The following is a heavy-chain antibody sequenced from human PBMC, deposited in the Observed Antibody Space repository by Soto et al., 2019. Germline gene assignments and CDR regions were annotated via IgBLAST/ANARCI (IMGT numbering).Heavy chain of an antibody. D-gene: IGHD6-25*01. V-gene: IGHV3-9*01. J-gene: IGHJ5*02. Sequence: GGSLRLSCAASGFTFDDYAMHWVRQAPGKGLEWVSGISWNSGSIGYADSVKGRFTISRDNAKNSLYLQMNSLRAEDTALYYCAKDISGYVSAWFDPWGQGTLVTVSS. CDR3: AKDISGYVSAWFDP. CDR2: ISWNSGSI. CDR1: GFTFDDYA.